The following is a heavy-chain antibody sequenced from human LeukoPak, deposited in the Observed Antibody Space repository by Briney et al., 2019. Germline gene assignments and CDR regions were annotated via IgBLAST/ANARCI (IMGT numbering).Heavy chain of an antibody. J-gene: IGHJ3*02. CDR3: ARDAIVGATDAFDI. CDR2: ISSSGSTI. V-gene: IGHV3-11*01. CDR1: GFTFSDYY. D-gene: IGHD1-26*01. Sequence: PGGSLRLSCAASGFTFSDYYMSWIRQAPGKGLEWVSYISSSGSTIYYADSVKGRFTISRDNAKNSLYLQMNSLRAEDTAVYYCARDAIVGATDAFDIWGQGTMVTVSS.